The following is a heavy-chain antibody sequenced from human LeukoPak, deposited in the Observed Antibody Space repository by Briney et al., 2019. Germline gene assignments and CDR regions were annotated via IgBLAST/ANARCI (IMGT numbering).Heavy chain of an antibody. CDR1: GYTFTGYY. CDR3: ARDIVATIDARDYYYMDV. Sequence: ASEKVSCKASGYTFTGYYMHWVRQAPGQGLEWMGRINPNSGGTNYAQKFQGRVTMTRDTSISTAYMELSRLRSDDTAVCYCARDIVATIDARDYYYMDVWGKGTTVTVSS. V-gene: IGHV1-2*06. CDR2: INPNSGGT. D-gene: IGHD5-12*01. J-gene: IGHJ6*03.